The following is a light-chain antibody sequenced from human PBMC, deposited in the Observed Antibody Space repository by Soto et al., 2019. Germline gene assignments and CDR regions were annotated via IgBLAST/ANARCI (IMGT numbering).Light chain of an antibody. CDR2: EVS. J-gene: IGLJ1*01. CDR1: SSDVGGYKY. Sequence: QSVLTQPASVSGSPGQSITISCTGTSSDVGGYKYVSRYQQHPGKAPKLMIFEVSNRPSGVSNRFSGSKSGNTASLTISGLQAEDEADYYCSSYTSNNTQVFGTGTKVTVL. V-gene: IGLV2-14*01. CDR3: SSYTSNNTQV.